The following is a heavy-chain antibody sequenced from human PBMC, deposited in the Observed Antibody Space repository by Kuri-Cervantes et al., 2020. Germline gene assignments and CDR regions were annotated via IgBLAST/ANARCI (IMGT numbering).Heavy chain of an antibody. CDR3: ARPWRELRWYDAFDI. V-gene: IGHV3-48*02. CDR1: GFTLSNYE. CDR2: ISSSSSTI. Sequence: GGSLRLSCAASGFTLSNYEMKWVRQAPGKGLEWVSYISSSSSTIYYADSVKGRFTISRDNAKNSLYLQMNSLRDEDTAVYYCARPWRELRWYDAFDIWGQGTMVTVSS. D-gene: IGHD4-23*01. J-gene: IGHJ3*02.